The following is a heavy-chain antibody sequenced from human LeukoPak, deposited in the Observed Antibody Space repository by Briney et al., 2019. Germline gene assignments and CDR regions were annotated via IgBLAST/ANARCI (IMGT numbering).Heavy chain of an antibody. V-gene: IGHV4-39*01. CDR2: IYYSGST. Sequence: PSETLSLTCTVSGGSISSSSYYWGWIRQPPGKGLEWIGSIYYSGSTYYNPSLKSRVTISVDTSKNQFSLKLSSVTAADTAVYYCARMMGYYDSSGYFDYWGQGTLVTVSS. CDR1: GGSISSSSYY. CDR3: ARMMGYYDSSGYFDY. D-gene: IGHD3-22*01. J-gene: IGHJ4*02.